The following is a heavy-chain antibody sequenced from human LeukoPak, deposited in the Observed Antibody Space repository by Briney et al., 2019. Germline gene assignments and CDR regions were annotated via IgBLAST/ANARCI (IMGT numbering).Heavy chain of an antibody. CDR2: IYTSGST. CDR3: AREYTGGAFDI. J-gene: IGHJ3*02. D-gene: IGHD1-14*01. Sequence: PSETLSLTCTVSGGSISSYYWSWIRQPAGKGLEWIGRIYTSGSTNYNPPLKSRVTMSVDTSKNQFPLKLSSVAAADTAVYYCAREYTGGAFDIWGQGTMVTVSS. V-gene: IGHV4-4*07. CDR1: GGSISSYY.